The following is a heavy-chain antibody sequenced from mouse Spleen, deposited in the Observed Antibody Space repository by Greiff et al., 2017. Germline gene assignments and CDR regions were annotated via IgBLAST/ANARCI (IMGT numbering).Heavy chain of an antibody. CDR2: ISSGGSYT. CDR3: ARHEGDY. J-gene: IGHJ2*01. Sequence: DVHLVESGGGLVKPGGSLKLSCAASGFTFSSYAMSWVRQTPEKRLEWVATISSGGSYTYYPDSVKGRFTISRDNAKNTLYLQMSSLRSEDTAMYYCARHEGDYWGQGTTLTVSS. CDR1: GFTFSSYA. V-gene: IGHV5-9-3*01.